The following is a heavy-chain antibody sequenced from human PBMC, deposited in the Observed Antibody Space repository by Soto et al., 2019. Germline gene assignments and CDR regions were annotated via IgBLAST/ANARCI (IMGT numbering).Heavy chain of an antibody. V-gene: IGHV4-61*01. CDR1: GGSVSSGSYY. J-gene: IGHJ4*02. D-gene: IGHD5-18*01. CDR3: ARDQRPYSYGFGGSYYFDY. CDR2: IYYSGST. Sequence: SETLSLTCTVSGGSVSSGSYYWSWIRQPPGKGLERIGYIYYSGSTNYNPSLKSRVTISVDTSKNQFSLKLSSVTAADTAVYYCARDQRPYSYGFGGSYYFDYWGQGTLVTVSS.